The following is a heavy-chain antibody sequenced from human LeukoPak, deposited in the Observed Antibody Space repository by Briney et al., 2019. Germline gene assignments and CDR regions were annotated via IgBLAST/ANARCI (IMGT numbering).Heavy chain of an antibody. V-gene: IGHV3-30-3*01. CDR1: GFTFSSYA. D-gene: IGHD4-17*01. CDR2: IPYDGSNK. J-gene: IGHJ6*02. CDR3: ARSHGPDYYCGMDV. Sequence: GGSLRLSCAASGFTFSSYAMHWVRQAPGKGLEWVAVIPYDGSNKYYADSVKGRFTISRDNSKNTLYLQMNSLRAEDTAVYYCARSHGPDYYCGMDVWGQGTTVTVSS.